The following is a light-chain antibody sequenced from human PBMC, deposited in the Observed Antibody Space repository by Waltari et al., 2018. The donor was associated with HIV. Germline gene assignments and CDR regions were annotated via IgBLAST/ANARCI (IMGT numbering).Light chain of an antibody. V-gene: IGLV2-14*01. CDR2: EVG. CDR1: SSDMSTYNR. CDR3: ISYTTTDFYV. J-gene: IGLJ1*01. Sequence: QSALTQPASVSGSPGQSITISCTDSSSDMSTYNRVSWYQQHPGKAPKPIIYEVGNRPSGVSNRFAGSKSGNTASLTISGLQAEDEADYYCISYTTTDFYVFGPGTWVTVL.